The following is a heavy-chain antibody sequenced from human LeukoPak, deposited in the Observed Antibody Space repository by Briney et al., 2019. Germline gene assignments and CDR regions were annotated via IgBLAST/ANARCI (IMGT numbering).Heavy chain of an antibody. CDR2: IYYSGST. D-gene: IGHD3-16*02. J-gene: IGHJ4*02. Sequence: SETLSLTCTVSSDSISSSSYSWGWIRQPPGKGLEWIGSIYYSGSTYYNPSLKSRVTISVDTSKNQFSLKLSSVTAADTAVYYCARRYYDYVWGSYRYYFDYWGQGTLVTVSS. CDR3: ARRYYDYVWGSYRYYFDY. CDR1: SDSISSSSYS. V-gene: IGHV4-39*07.